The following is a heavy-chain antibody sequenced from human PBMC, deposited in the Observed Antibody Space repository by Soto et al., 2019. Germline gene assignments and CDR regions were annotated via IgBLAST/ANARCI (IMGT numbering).Heavy chain of an antibody. D-gene: IGHD2-2*01. Sequence: PSEPLSLPCIVSGGSIRNYYWSWIRQPPGKGLEWIGYIYYSGSTNYNPSLQSRVTISVDTSKNQFSLKLSSVTAADTAVYYCARAVLPATAPFDYWGQGTPVTVSS. CDR2: IYYSGST. J-gene: IGHJ4*02. V-gene: IGHV4-59*01. CDR1: GGSIRNYY. CDR3: ARAVLPATAPFDY.